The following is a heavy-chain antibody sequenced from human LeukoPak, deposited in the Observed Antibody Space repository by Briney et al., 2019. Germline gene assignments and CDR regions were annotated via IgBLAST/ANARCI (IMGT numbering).Heavy chain of an antibody. CDR1: GFTFSSYA. CDR3: AKVRWAATGYFDY. Sequence: TGGSRRLSCAASGFTFSSYAVSWVRQAPGKGLEWVSTITISATNTYYADSVRGRFTISRDNSKNTLYLQMNSLRAEDTAVYHCAKVRWAATGYFDYWGQGTLVTVSS. V-gene: IGHV3-23*01. D-gene: IGHD6-25*01. CDR2: ITISATNT. J-gene: IGHJ4*02.